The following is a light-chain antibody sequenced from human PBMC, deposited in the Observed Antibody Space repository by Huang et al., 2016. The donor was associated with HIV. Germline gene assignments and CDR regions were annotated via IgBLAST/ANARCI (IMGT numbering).Light chain of an antibody. Sequence: DIIMSQSPDSLTVSLGERATLNCRSCQCVYASSTGKNYMDWFQQKSGQPPRLLLFWASSREVGVPDRFRGSGSGTHFTLTIANLQPEDAAIYYCQQYYSSPQTFGQGTRV. CDR1: QCVYASSTGKNY. J-gene: IGKJ1*01. CDR2: WAS. V-gene: IGKV4-1*01. CDR3: QQYYSSPQT.